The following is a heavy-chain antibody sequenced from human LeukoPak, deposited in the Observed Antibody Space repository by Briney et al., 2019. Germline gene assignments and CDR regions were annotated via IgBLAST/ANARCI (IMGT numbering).Heavy chain of an antibody. CDR1: GYTFINYG. D-gene: IGHD6-13*01. J-gene: IGHJ6*02. CDR3: SRGHIAAADNYRMDV. Sequence: ASVKVSCKPSGYTFINYGIYWVRQAPGQGLEWMGWISAYNGNTNYAQKLQGRVTMTTDKLTSTAYMELRSLRSDDTHVYFCSRGHIAAADNYRMDVWGQGTTVTVSS. CDR2: ISAYNGNT. V-gene: IGHV1-18*01.